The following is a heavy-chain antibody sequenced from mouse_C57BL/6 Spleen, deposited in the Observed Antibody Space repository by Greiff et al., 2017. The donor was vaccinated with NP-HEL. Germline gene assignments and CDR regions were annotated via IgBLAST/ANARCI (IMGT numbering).Heavy chain of an antibody. CDR3: ARSDSSGYIAY. CDR2: IYPGDGDT. J-gene: IGHJ3*01. Sequence: VQLQESGAELVKPGASVKISCKASGYAFSSYWMNWVKQRPGKGLEWIGQIYPGDGDTNYNGKFKGKATLTADKSSSTAYMQLSSLTSEDSAVYFCARSDSSGYIAYWGQGTLVTVSA. D-gene: IGHD3-2*02. V-gene: IGHV1-80*01. CDR1: GYAFSSYW.